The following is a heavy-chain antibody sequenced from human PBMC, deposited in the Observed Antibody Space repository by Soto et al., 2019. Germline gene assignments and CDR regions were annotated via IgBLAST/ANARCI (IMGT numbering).Heavy chain of an antibody. Sequence: QVQLVQSGAAVKKPGSSVKVSCKASGCTFSSYALSWVRQAPGQGLEWMGGIIPIFGTANYAQKFQGRVTITADESTSTAYLELRSLRSEDTAVYYCATHRHYYGSRSYYPHYCGQGTLVTVSS. CDR2: IIPIFGTA. J-gene: IGHJ4*02. V-gene: IGHV1-69*01. CDR3: ATHRHYYGSRSYYPHY. D-gene: IGHD3-10*01. CDR1: GCTFSSYA.